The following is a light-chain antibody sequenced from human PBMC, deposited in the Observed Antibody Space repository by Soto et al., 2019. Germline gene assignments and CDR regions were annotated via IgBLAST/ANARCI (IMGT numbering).Light chain of an antibody. CDR2: TGS. V-gene: IGKV1-12*01. J-gene: IGKJ4*01. Sequence: DIQMTQSPSSVSASVGDRVSITCRASQGISNWLAWYQQKPGRAPKLLIYTGSSLQSGVPSRFSGTGSGTDFTFTISSLQPEDVATYYCQQANSFPLTFGGGTKVEIK. CDR3: QQANSFPLT. CDR1: QGISNW.